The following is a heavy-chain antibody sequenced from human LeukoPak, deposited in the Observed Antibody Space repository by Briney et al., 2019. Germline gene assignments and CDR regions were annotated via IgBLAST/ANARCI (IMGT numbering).Heavy chain of an antibody. CDR2: IYYSGST. CDR3: ARVQYYYGSGTSWFDP. Sequence: SETLSLTCAVYGGSISSYYWSWIRQPPGKGLEWIGYIYYSGSTNYNPSLKSRVTISVDTSKNQFSLKLSSATAADTAVYYCARVQYYYGSGTSWFDPWGQGTLVTVSS. V-gene: IGHV4-59*01. J-gene: IGHJ5*02. D-gene: IGHD3-10*01. CDR1: GGSISSYY.